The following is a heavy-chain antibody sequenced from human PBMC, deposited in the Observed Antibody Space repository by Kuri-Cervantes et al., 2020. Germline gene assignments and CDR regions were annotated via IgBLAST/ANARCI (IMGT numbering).Heavy chain of an antibody. CDR3: AKSSYGDYYY. Sequence: LSLTCAASGFTFSSYAMSWVRQAPGKGLEWVSTISGSGGNTYYADSVKGRFTISRDNSENTLYLQLSSLRAEDTAVYYCAKSSYGDYYYWGQGTLVTVSS. CDR1: GFTFSSYA. V-gene: IGHV3-23*01. J-gene: IGHJ4*02. CDR2: ISGSGGNT. D-gene: IGHD4-17*01.